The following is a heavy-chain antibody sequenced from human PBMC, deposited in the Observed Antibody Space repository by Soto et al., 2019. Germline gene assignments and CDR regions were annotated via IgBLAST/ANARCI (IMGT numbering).Heavy chain of an antibody. CDR1: GYTFTTYA. D-gene: IGHD1-26*01. Sequence: QVQLVQSGAEVKKPGASVKVSCKASGYTFTTYALHWVRQAPGQRPEWMGWINPDSGHTKYSKKFQDRVTITRDTSASTGYMELSSRRSEDTAVYYCGRSVVGAAGEILYNAMDVWGQGTTVTVSS. V-gene: IGHV1-3*01. J-gene: IGHJ6*02. CDR3: GRSVVGAAGEILYNAMDV. CDR2: INPDSGHT.